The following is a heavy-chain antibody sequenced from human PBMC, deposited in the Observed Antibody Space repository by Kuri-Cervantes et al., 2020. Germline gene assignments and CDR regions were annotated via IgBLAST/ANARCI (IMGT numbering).Heavy chain of an antibody. CDR3: AREQPHKWFDH. CDR2: IHHRGNT. J-gene: IGHJ5*02. Sequence: SETLSLTCTVSGGSISTYYWSWIRQPPGKGLEWIGYIHHRGNTNYNPSLKSRVTISVDTSKNQFSLRLISATAADTAVYYCAREQPHKWFDHWGQGTLVTVSS. CDR1: GGSISTYY. V-gene: IGHV4-59*01.